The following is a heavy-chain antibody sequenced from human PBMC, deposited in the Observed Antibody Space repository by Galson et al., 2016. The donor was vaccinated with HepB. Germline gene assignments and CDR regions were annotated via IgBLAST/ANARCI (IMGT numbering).Heavy chain of an antibody. D-gene: IGHD6-13*01. CDR1: GFTLNNYG. Sequence: SLRLSCAASGFTLNNYGMHWVRQAPGKGLEWVAVVWYGGNTKYYADSVKGRFTISSDDSKSTLFLQMNSLRGEDTAVYYCARGGDSGTWYGMDVWGKGTTVTVSS. J-gene: IGHJ6*04. CDR2: VWYGGNTK. CDR3: ARGGDSGTWYGMDV. V-gene: IGHV3-33*01.